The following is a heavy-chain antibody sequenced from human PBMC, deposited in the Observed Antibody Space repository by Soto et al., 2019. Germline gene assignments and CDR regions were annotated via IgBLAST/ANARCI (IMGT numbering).Heavy chain of an antibody. J-gene: IGHJ4*02. V-gene: IGHV3-23*01. CDR2: ISGSGGST. D-gene: IGHD3-3*01. CDR3: AGFWSGYYRPNFDY. CDR1: GFTFISYA. Sequence: GGSLRLSCAASGFTFISYAMSWVRQAPGKGLEWVTAISGSGGSTYYADSVKGRFTISRDNSKNTLYLQMNSLRAEDTAVYYCAGFWSGYYRPNFDYWGQGTLVTVSS.